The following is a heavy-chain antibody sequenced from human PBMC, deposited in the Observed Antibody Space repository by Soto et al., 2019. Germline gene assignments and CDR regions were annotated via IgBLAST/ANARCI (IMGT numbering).Heavy chain of an antibody. J-gene: IGHJ4*02. D-gene: IGHD1-1*01. CDR2: MNPNSGNT. Sequence: ASVKVSCKASGYTFPSYDINWVRQATGQGLEWMGWMNPNSGNTGYAQKFQGRVTMTRNTSISTAYMELSSLRSEDTAVYHCARDAKGSSGDHFDYWGQGTLVTVSS. V-gene: IGHV1-8*01. CDR3: ARDAKGSSGDHFDY. CDR1: GYTFPSYD.